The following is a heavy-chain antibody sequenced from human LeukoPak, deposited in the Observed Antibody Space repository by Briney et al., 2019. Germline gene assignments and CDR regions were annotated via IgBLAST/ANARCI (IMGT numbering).Heavy chain of an antibody. V-gene: IGHV4-39*07. Sequence: PSETLSLTCTVSGGSISSSSYYWGWIRQPPGKGLEWIGEINHSGSTNYNPSLKSRVTISVDTSKNQFSLKLSSVTAADTAVYYCARGPHSSGWTYYYYYGMDVWGQGTTVTVSS. CDR1: GGSISSSSYY. D-gene: IGHD6-19*01. J-gene: IGHJ6*02. CDR2: INHSGST. CDR3: ARGPHSSGWTYYYYYGMDV.